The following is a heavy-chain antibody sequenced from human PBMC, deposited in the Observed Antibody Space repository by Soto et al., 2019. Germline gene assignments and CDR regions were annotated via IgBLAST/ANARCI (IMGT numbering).Heavy chain of an antibody. CDR2: ISSSSSTI. J-gene: IGHJ6*03. D-gene: IGHD3-16*01. V-gene: IGHV3-48*01. Sequence: SLRLSCAASGFTFSSYSMNWVRQAPGKGLEWVSYISSSSSTIYYADSVKGRFTISRDNAKNSLYLQMNSLRAEDTAVYYCAREGATHRHYYYYMDVWGKGTTVTVSS. CDR3: AREGATHRHYYYYMDV. CDR1: GFTFSSYS.